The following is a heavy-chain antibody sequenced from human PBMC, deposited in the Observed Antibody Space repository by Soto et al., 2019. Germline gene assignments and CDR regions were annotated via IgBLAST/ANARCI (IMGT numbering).Heavy chain of an antibody. V-gene: IGHV1-69*06. CDR2: IIPIFGTA. Sequence: GASVKVCCKASGGTFSSYAISWVRQAPGQGLEWMGGIIPIFGTANYAQKFQGRVRITADKSTNTAYMELSSLRSEDTAVYYCARGGFSSSYYLAYWGQGTLVTVSS. J-gene: IGHJ4*02. D-gene: IGHD6-13*01. CDR3: ARGGFSSSYYLAY. CDR1: GGTFSSYA.